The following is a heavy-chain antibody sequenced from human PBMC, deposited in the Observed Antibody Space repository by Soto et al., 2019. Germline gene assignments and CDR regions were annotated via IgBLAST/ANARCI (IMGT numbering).Heavy chain of an antibody. D-gene: IGHD5-18*01. J-gene: IGHJ4*02. Sequence: QVQLVESGGGVVQPGRSLRLSCAASGFTFSSYAMHWVRQAPGKGLEWVAVISYDGSNKYYADSVKGRFTISRDNSKNTLYLEINCLRAEDTAVYYCARDVSSGYSYGCFDYWGQGTLVTVSS. CDR1: GFTFSSYA. V-gene: IGHV3-30-3*01. CDR3: ARDVSSGYSYGCFDY. CDR2: ISYDGSNK.